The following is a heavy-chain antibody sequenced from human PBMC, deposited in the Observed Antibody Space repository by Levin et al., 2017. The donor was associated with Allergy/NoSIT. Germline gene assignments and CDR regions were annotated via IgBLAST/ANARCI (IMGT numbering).Heavy chain of an antibody. CDR3: AIGTVVAAGMEEDYQL. D-gene: IGHD6-25*01. CDR2: ISWNSGNI. J-gene: IGHJ1*01. Sequence: GGSLRLSCAVSGFTFDDYAMHWVRQAPGKGLEWVSSISWNSGNIDYADSVKGRFTISRDNAQNSLYLQMNSLRAEDTALYYCAIGTVVAAGMEEDYQLWGQGTLVTVSS. V-gene: IGHV3-9*01. CDR1: GFTFDDYA.